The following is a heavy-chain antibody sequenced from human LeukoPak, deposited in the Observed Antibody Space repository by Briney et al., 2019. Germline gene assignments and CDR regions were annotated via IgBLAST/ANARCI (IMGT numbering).Heavy chain of an antibody. CDR1: GFTLSSYW. V-gene: IGHV3-74*01. J-gene: IGHJ1*01. D-gene: IGHD3-22*01. Sequence: RGSLRLSCAASGFTLSSYWMHWVCQAPGKGLVWVSRIKSDGRTNYADSVKGRFTISRDNAKNTVSLQMSSLRAEDTGVYYCARAPSEIGGYYPEYFRHWGQGSLVIVSS. CDR3: ARAPSEIGGYYPEYFRH. CDR2: IKSDGRT.